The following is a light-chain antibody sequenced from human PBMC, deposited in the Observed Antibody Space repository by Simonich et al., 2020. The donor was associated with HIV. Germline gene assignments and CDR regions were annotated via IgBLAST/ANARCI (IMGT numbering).Light chain of an antibody. CDR3: SSYTSSSTVV. Sequence: QSALTQPASVSGSPGQSIAISCTGTSSDIGGYNFVSWYQQHPGKAPNLIIYDVPKRPPGVSNRFSGSKSGNTASLTISGLQAEDEANYYCSSYTSSSTVVFGGGTKLTVL. V-gene: IGLV2-14*03. J-gene: IGLJ2*01. CDR2: DVP. CDR1: SSDIGGYNF.